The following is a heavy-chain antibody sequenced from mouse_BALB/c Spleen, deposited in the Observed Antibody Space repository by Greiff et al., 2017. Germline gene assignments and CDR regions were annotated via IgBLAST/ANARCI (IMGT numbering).Heavy chain of an antibody. CDR1: GYTFTSYW. CDR2: IAPGSGST. CDR3: ARSWDGYYAWFAY. J-gene: IGHJ3*01. D-gene: IGHD2-3*01. V-gene: IGHV1S41*01. Sequence: DLVKPGASVKLSCKASGYTFTSYWINWIKQRPGQGLEWIGRIAPGSGSTYYNEMFKGKATLTVDTSSSTAYIQLSSLSSEDSAVYFCARSWDGYYAWFAYWGQGTLVTVSA.